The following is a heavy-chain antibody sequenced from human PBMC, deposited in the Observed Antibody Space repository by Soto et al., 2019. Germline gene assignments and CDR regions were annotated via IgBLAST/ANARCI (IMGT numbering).Heavy chain of an antibody. CDR3: APSSGGFGYYFDY. CDR1: GGSISSGGYY. D-gene: IGHD3-22*01. V-gene: IGHV4-31*03. Sequence: QVQLQESGPGLVKPSQTLSLTCTVSGGSISSGGYYWSWIRQHPGKGLEWIGYIYYSGSTYYNPSLKSRGTISVETSKNQFSLKMRSVTAADTAVYYCAPSSGGFGYYFDYWGQGTLVTVSS. CDR2: IYYSGST. J-gene: IGHJ4*02.